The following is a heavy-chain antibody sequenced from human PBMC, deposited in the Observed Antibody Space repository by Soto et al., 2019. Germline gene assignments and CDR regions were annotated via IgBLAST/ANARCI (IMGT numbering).Heavy chain of an antibody. CDR2: IKEDGSEK. V-gene: IGHV3-7*01. J-gene: IGHJ4*02. Sequence: GGSLRLSCAASGFTFNTYWMSWVRQAPGKGLEWVANIKEDGSEKYYVDSAKGRFTISRDNAKNLLYLQMNSLGAGDTAMYYCARFTRRSSGDYWGQRTLVTVSS. CDR3: ARFTRRSSGDY. CDR1: GFTFNTYW. D-gene: IGHD6-25*01.